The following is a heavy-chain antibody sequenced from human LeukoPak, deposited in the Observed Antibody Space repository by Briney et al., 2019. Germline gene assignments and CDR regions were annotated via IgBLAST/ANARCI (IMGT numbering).Heavy chain of an antibody. Sequence: PSQTLSLTCTVSGGSISSGDDYWSWIRQPPGKGLEWIGYIYYSGSTYYNPSLKSRVTISVDTSKNQFSLKLSSVTAADTAVYYCASLGGYGSGSYYLLDYWGQGTMVTVSP. CDR2: IYYSGST. J-gene: IGHJ4*02. V-gene: IGHV4-30-4*01. CDR3: ASLGGYGSGSYYLLDY. CDR1: GGSISSGDDY. D-gene: IGHD3-10*01.